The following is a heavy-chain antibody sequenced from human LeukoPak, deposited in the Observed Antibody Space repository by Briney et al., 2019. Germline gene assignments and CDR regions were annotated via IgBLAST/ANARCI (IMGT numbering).Heavy chain of an antibody. CDR3: ARDGRFGELSLFDP. V-gene: IGHV4-39*07. J-gene: IGHJ5*02. D-gene: IGHD3-10*01. Sequence: SETLSLTCTVSGGSISSSSYYWDWIRQPPGKGLEWLGSIYYSGSTYYNPSLKSRVTISVDTSKNQFSLKLSSVTAADAAVYYCARDGRFGELSLFDPWGQGTLVTVSS. CDR1: GGSISSSSYY. CDR2: IYYSGST.